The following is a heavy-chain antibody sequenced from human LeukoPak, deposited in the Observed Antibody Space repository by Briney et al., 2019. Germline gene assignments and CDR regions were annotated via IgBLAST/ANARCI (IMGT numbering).Heavy chain of an antibody. CDR2: IFTSGNT. Sequence: SGTLSLTCTVSGFTISSYYWNWIRQAAGQGLEWIGRIFTSGNTKYNPSLQSRLTMSIDTSTNQFSMKLSSVTAADTAVYYCASHVIGGAYSWGQGALVTVSS. CDR3: ASHVIGGAYS. J-gene: IGHJ4*02. CDR1: GFTISSYY. V-gene: IGHV4-4*07. D-gene: IGHD3-16*02.